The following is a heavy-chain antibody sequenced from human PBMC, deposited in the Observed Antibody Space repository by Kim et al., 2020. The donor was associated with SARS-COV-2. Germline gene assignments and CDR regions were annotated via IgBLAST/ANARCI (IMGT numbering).Heavy chain of an antibody. CDR1: GFSFDDYS. Sequence: GGSLRLSCAAYGFSFDDYSMNWVRQAPGKGLEWVASISTNNQNIHYADSVQGRFIVSRDNVGNSLFLQMNSLKAEDTALYYCARYGVGSDGGNYRGAFDFWGQGAMLTVSS. CDR2: ISTNNQNI. D-gene: IGHD3-16*01. J-gene: IGHJ3*01. CDR3: ARYGVGSDGGNYRGAFDF. V-gene: IGHV3-21*01.